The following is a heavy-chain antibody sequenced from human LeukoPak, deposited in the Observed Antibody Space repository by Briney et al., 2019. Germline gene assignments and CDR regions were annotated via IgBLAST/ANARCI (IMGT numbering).Heavy chain of an antibody. CDR1: GFSFGIYW. CDR3: ARDGGGLDY. J-gene: IGHJ4*02. V-gene: IGHV3-7*01. D-gene: IGHD3-16*01. Sequence: PGGSLRLSCAASGFSFGIYWMSWVRQAPGKGLEWVAYIQQDGSETYYADSVKGRFTISRDNAKSSLHLQMNSLRVEDTAVYYCARDGGGLDYWGQGTQVTVSS. CDR2: IQQDGSET.